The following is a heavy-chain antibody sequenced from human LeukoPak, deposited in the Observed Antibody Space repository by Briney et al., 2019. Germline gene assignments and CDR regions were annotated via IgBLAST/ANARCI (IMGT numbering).Heavy chain of an antibody. Sequence: ASVKVSCKASGYTFTGYYMHWVRQAPGQGLEWMGWINPNSGGTNYAQKFQGRVTMTRDTSISTAYMELSRLRSDDTAVYYCARARHYDILTGYYYFQHWGQGTLVTVSS. CDR1: GYTFTGYY. D-gene: IGHD3-9*01. CDR3: ARARHYDILTGYYYFQH. V-gene: IGHV1-2*02. CDR2: INPNSGGT. J-gene: IGHJ1*01.